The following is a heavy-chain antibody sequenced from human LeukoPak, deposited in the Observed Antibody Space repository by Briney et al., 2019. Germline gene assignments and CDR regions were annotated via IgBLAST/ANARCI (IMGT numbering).Heavy chain of an antibody. V-gene: IGHV1-69*04. J-gene: IGHJ5*02. D-gene: IGHD3-22*01. CDR1: GGTFSIYA. Sequence: SVKVSCKASGGTFSIYAISWVRQAPGQGLEWMGRIIPILGIANYAQKFQGRVTITADKSTSTAYMELSSLRSEATAVYYCARGLDYYDSSGYSSWGKGTLVTVSS. CDR3: ARGLDYYDSSGYSS. CDR2: IIPILGIA.